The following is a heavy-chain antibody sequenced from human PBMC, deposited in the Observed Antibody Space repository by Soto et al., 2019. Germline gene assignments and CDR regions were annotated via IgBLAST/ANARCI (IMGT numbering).Heavy chain of an antibody. Sequence: SETLSLTCTVSGDSISSSNYFWGWIRQPPGKGLEWIGTIFYSGSTYYNPSLKSRVTIFVDTSKNQFSLKLTSVTAADTALYYCARRYGWLYFDYWGQGSLVTVSS. D-gene: IGHD3-10*01. J-gene: IGHJ4*02. V-gene: IGHV4-39*01. CDR3: ARRYGWLYFDY. CDR2: IFYSGST. CDR1: GDSISSSNYF.